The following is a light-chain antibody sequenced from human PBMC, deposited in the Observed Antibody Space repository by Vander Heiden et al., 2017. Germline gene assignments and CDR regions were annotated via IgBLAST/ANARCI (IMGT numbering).Light chain of an antibody. CDR3: QQYDNLGGLT. J-gene: IGKJ4*01. V-gene: IGKV1-33*01. CDR1: QDITNY. CDR2: DAS. Sequence: DIQMTQSPSSLSASVGDRVTIACQASQDITNYLNWYQQKPGTAPKLLIYDASNLETGVPSRFSGSGSGTEFTFTINSLQPEDFATYYCQQYDNLGGLTFGGGTKVEIK.